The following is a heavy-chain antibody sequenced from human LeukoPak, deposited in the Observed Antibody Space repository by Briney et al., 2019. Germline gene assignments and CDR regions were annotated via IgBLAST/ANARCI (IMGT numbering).Heavy chain of an antibody. J-gene: IGHJ4*02. Sequence: PGGSLRLSCAASGFTFSSNYMSWVRQAPGKGLEWVSVIYSGGSTYYADSVKGRFTISRDNSKNTLYLQMNSLSAEDTAVYYCARRLLGYSSGWYYFDYWGQGTLVTVSS. CDR2: IYSGGST. V-gene: IGHV3-53*01. D-gene: IGHD6-19*01. CDR3: ARRLLGYSSGWYYFDY. CDR1: GFTFSSNY.